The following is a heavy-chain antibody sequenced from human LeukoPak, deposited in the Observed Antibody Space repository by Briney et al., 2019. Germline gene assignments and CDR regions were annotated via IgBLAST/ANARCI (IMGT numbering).Heavy chain of an antibody. Sequence: GGSLRLSCAASGFTFSSYSMNWVRQAPGKGLEWVSSISSSSYIYYADSVKGRFTISRDNAKNSLYLQMNSLRAEDTAVYYCARDYDRYYMDVWDKGTTVTVSS. CDR2: ISSSSYI. J-gene: IGHJ6*03. CDR3: ARDYDRYYMDV. V-gene: IGHV3-21*01. D-gene: IGHD3-3*01. CDR1: GFTFSSYS.